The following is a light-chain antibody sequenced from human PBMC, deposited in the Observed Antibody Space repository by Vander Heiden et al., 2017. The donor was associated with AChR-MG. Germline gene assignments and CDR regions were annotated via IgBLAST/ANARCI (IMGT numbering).Light chain of an antibody. J-gene: IGKJ2*01. CDR3: QQNYSFPVT. CDR2: DAS. CDR1: QDINNY. V-gene: IGKV1-33*01. Sequence: DIQITQSPSSLSASVGDRVTITCQASQDINNYLNWYQQKPGKAPNLLIYDASNLQGGVPLRFSGSGSGTDFTFTISSLQPEDFATYYCQQNYSFPVTFGHGTKLEIK.